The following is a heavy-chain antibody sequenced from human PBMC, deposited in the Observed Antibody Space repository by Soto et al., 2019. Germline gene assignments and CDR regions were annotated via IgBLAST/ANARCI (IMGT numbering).Heavy chain of an antibody. CDR3: VKECKGAFDH. Sequence: EVQLVASGGGLIQPGGSLRLSCAASGFIVSSNYMSWVRQAPGKGLAWVSVIFTGGATDYADSVKGRFTMSRDISKNTLYLQMNSLRVDDTAVYFCVKECKGAFDHWGPGTLVTVSS. V-gene: IGHV3-53*01. CDR1: GFIVSSNY. D-gene: IGHD2-8*01. CDR2: IFTGGAT. J-gene: IGHJ4*02.